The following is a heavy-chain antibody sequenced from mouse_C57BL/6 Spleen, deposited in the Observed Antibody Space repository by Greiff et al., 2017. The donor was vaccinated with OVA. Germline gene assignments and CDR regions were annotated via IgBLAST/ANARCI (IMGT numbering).Heavy chain of an antibody. J-gene: IGHJ4*01. V-gene: IGHV10-1*01. CDR2: IRSKSNNYAT. Sequence: EVQLVESGGGLVQPKGSLKLSCAASGFSFNTYAMNWVRQAPGKGLEWVARIRSKSNNYATYYADSVKDRFTISRDDSESMLYLQMNNLKTEDTAMYYCGRQGTRGAMDYWGQGTSVTVSS. CDR1: GFSFNTYA. D-gene: IGHD3-3*01. CDR3: GRQGTRGAMDY.